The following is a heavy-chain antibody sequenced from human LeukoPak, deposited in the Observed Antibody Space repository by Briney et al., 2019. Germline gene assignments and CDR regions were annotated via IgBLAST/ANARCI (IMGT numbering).Heavy chain of an antibody. Sequence: GRSLRLSCAASGFTFSSYAMHWVRQAPGKGLEWVSAISTRGGTAYYADSVKGRFTISRDNSKNTLYLQLNSLRADDTAVYYCAKVGEPYGSGSYYVDYWGQGTLVTVSS. CDR3: AKVGEPYGSGSYYVDY. V-gene: IGHV3-23*01. CDR2: ISTRGGTA. J-gene: IGHJ4*02. CDR1: GFTFSSYA. D-gene: IGHD3-10*01.